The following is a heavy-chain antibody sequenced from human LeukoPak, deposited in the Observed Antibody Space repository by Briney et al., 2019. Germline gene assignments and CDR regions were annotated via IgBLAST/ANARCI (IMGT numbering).Heavy chain of an antibody. V-gene: IGHV3-53*01. J-gene: IGHJ4*02. D-gene: IGHD2-15*01. CDR1: GFTVSSNY. Sequence: GGSLRLSCAASGFTVSSNYMSWVRQAPGKGLEWVSVIYSGGSTYYADSVKGRFTISRDNSKNTLYLQMNSLRAEDTAAYYCARESTGYCSGGSCRRWYYFDYWGQGTLVTVSS. CDR3: ARESTGYCSGGSCRRWYYFDY. CDR2: IYSGGST.